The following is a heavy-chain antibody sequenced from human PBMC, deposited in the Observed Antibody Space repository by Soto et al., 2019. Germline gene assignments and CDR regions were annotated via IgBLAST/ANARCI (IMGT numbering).Heavy chain of an antibody. V-gene: IGHV3-21*01. CDR3: ARESGSYDAFDI. J-gene: IGHJ3*02. D-gene: IGHD1-26*01. CDR2: ISSSSSYI. Sequence: GGSLRLSCAASGFTFSSYSMNWVRQAPGKGLEWVSSISSSSSYIYYADSVKGRFTISRDNAKNSLYLQMNSLRAEDTAVYYCARESGSYDAFDIWGQGKMVTVS. CDR1: GFTFSSYS.